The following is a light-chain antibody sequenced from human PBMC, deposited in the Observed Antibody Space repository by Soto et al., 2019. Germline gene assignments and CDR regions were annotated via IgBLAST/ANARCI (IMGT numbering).Light chain of an antibody. V-gene: IGLV2-14*01. CDR3: TSYTSSSTKV. J-gene: IGLJ1*01. CDR2: EVS. CDR1: SSDVGSYNY. Sequence: QSALTQPASVSGSPGQSITISCTGTSSDVGSYNYVSWYQQHPGKAPKLMIYEVSNRPSGVSSRFSGSKSANTASLTISGLQAEDEANYYCTSYTSSSTKVFGTGTKLTVL.